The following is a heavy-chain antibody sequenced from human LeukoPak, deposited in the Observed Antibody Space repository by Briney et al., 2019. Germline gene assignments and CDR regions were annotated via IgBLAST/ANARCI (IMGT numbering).Heavy chain of an antibody. CDR2: IWYDGSNK. J-gene: IGHJ4*02. D-gene: IGHD6-19*01. CDR1: GFTFSSYG. CDR3: AKDVAVAGLKYYFDY. V-gene: IGHV3-33*06. Sequence: GGPLRLSCAASGFTFSSYGMHWVRQAPGKGLEWVAVIWYDGSNKYYADSVKGRFTISRDNSKNTLYLQMNSLRAEDTAVYYCAKDVAVAGLKYYFDYWGQGTLVTVSS.